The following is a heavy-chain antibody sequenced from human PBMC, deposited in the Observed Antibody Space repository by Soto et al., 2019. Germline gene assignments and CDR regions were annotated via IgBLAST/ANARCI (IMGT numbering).Heavy chain of an antibody. CDR3: AKTTGATYSLHCMDV. CDR1: GGSFNSNA. CDR2: IIPIFTSA. D-gene: IGHD5-12*01. Sequence: QVQLVQSGAEVKKPGSSVKVSCKASGGSFNSNAFSWVRQAPGQGLEWLGGIIPIFTSANYAQKFQGRVTITADESSSTIYMELSRLKTEDTDVYYCAKTTGATYSLHCMDVWGPGTTVKVSS. V-gene: IGHV1-69*01. J-gene: IGHJ6*02.